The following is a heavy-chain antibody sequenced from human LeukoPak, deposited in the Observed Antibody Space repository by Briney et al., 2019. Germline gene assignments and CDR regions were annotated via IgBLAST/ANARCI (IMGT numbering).Heavy chain of an antibody. Sequence: PGGSLRLSCEGSAFIFSGHWMNWVRQTPGKGLEWVASIKEDGSERQYVDSVKGRFTISRDNAKDSLYLQMNSLRAEDTAVYYCAREWRGSSYFRGQGTLVTVSS. V-gene: IGHV3-7*01. CDR2: IKEDGSER. CDR1: AFIFSGHW. CDR3: AREWRGSSYF. J-gene: IGHJ4*02. D-gene: IGHD6-13*01.